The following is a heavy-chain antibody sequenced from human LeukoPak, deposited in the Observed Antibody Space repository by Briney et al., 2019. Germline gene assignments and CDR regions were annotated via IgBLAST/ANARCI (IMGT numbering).Heavy chain of an antibody. J-gene: IGHJ6*03. CDR3: AGVTTYYYMDV. D-gene: IGHD4-17*01. CDR2: IIPIFGTA. CDR1: GGTFSSYA. Sequence: GASVKASCKASGGTFSSYAISWVRQAPGQGLEWMGGIIPIFGTANYAQKFQGRVTITADESTSTAYMELSSLRSEDTAVYYCAGVTTYYYMDVWGKGTRSPSP. V-gene: IGHV1-69*13.